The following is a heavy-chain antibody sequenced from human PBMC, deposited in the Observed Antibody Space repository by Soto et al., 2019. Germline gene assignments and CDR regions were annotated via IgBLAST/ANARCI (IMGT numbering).Heavy chain of an antibody. CDR2: ISYDGSNK. CDR3: AKDRGVVVPAAVYYYYGMDV. D-gene: IGHD2-2*01. Sequence: QVQLVESGGGVVQPGRSLRLSCAASGFTFSSYGMHWVRQAPGKGLEWVAVISYDGSNKYYADSVKGRFTISRDNSKNTXYXXMNSLRAEDTAVYYCAKDRGVVVPAAVYYYYGMDVWGQGTTVTVSS. J-gene: IGHJ6*02. V-gene: IGHV3-30*18. CDR1: GFTFSSYG.